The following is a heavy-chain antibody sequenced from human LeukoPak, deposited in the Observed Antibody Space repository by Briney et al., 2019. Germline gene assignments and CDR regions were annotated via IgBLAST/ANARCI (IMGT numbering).Heavy chain of an antibody. V-gene: IGHV4-30-4*01. CDR3: ARTQSGAFDI. J-gene: IGHJ3*02. CDR1: GGSISSGDYY. Sequence: SQTLSLTCTVSGGSISSGDYYWSWIRQPPGKGLEWVGYIYYSGGTYYNPSLKSRVTISVDTSKNQFSLKLSSVTAADTAVYYCARTQSGAFDIWGQGTMVTVSS. D-gene: IGHD4-11*01. CDR2: IYYSGGT.